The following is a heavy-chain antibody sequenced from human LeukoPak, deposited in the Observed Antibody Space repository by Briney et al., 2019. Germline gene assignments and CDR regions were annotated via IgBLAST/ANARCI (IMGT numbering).Heavy chain of an antibody. D-gene: IGHD3-22*01. J-gene: IGHJ4*02. CDR3: ARVRYYDSSGYYGVFDY. V-gene: IGHV4-38-2*02. Sequence: PSETLSLTCTVSGYSISSGYYWGWIRQPPGKGLEWIGSIYHSGSTYYNPSLKSRVTISVDTSKNQFSLKLSSVTAADTAVYYCARVRYYDSSGYYGVFDYWGQGTLVTVSS. CDR1: GYSISSGYY. CDR2: IYHSGST.